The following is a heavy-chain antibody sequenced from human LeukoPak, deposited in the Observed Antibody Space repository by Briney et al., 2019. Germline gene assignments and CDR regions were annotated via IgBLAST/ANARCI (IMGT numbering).Heavy chain of an antibody. Sequence: GGSLRLSCAASRFTFSDYYMSWIRQAPGKGLEWVSCISTSSSYTKYADSVKGRFTISRDNAKNSLYLQMNSLRAEATAVYYCARSEDYGDYGTGYFQHWGQGTLVTVSS. CDR3: ARSEDYGDYGTGYFQH. V-gene: IGHV3-11*06. D-gene: IGHD4-17*01. CDR2: ISTSSSYT. CDR1: RFTFSDYY. J-gene: IGHJ1*01.